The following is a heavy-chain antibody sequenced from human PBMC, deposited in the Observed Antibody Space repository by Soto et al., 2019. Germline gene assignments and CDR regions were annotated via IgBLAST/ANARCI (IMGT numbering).Heavy chain of an antibody. CDR3: ARGHHGLEI. J-gene: IGHJ6*02. V-gene: IGHV3-7*01. CDR2: INEDGREK. Sequence: PGGSLRLSCAVSGITFSSFWMSWVRKAPGKGLEWVAYINEDGREKWNVDSEKGRFSISRDNAKNSLYLQMTSLGVEDTALYYCARGHHGLEIWGQGTTVTVSS. CDR1: GITFSSFW.